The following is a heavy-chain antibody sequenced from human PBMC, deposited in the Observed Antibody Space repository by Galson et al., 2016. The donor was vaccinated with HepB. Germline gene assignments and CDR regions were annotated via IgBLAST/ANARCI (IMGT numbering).Heavy chain of an antibody. D-gene: IGHD2-8*02. CDR2: IYNSGST. CDR3: ARDIILASYPRAFDT. Sequence: ETLSLTCTVSGGSINSGDHHWTWIRQPPGKGLEWIGYIYNSGSTAYNPPLKSRVSISVDTSKNKFSLRLTSVTAADTAKYYCARDIILASYPRAFDTWGHGTKVTVSS. J-gene: IGHJ3*02. V-gene: IGHV4-61*08. CDR1: GGSINSGDHH.